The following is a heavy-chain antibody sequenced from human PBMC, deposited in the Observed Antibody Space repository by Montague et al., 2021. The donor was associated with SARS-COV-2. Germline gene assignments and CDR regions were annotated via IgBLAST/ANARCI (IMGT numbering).Heavy chain of an antibody. J-gene: IGHJ6*02. Sequence: SETLSLTCTVSGGSISSYYWSWIWQPPGQGLEWIGYIYYSGSTNYNPSLKSRVTISVDTSKNQFSLSLSSVTAADTAVYYCARAGSWSYSFYCYYGMDVWGQGTTVTVSS. CDR3: ARAGSWSYSFYCYYGMDV. CDR2: IYYSGST. D-gene: IGHD3-10*01. CDR1: GGSISSYY. V-gene: IGHV4-59*08.